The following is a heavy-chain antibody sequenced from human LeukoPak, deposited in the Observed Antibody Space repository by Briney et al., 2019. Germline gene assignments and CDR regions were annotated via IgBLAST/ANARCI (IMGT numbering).Heavy chain of an antibody. CDR2: ISAYNGNT. Sequence: ASVKVSCKASGYTFTSYGISWVRQAPGQGLEWMGWISAYNGNTNYAQKFQGRVTMTEDTSTDTAYMELSSLRSEDTAVYYCATGVSSDYGMDVWGQGTTVTVSS. D-gene: IGHD6-19*01. V-gene: IGHV1-18*01. CDR1: GYTFTSYG. J-gene: IGHJ6*02. CDR3: ATGVSSDYGMDV.